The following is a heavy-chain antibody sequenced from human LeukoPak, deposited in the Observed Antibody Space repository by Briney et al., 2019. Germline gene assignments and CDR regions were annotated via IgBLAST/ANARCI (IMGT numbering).Heavy chain of an antibody. D-gene: IGHD1-14*01. Sequence: PGGSLRLSCAASRFNFSDWDIHWVRQVSGKGLEWLGRIRSKPKNFATTYAASVTGRFIISRDDSEKTAYLQMNSLRAEDTAVYYCATLRVGGNQDFDPWGQGTLVTVSS. V-gene: IGHV3-73*01. CDR3: ATLRVGGNQDFDP. CDR1: RFNFSDWD. CDR2: IRSKPKNFAT. J-gene: IGHJ5*02.